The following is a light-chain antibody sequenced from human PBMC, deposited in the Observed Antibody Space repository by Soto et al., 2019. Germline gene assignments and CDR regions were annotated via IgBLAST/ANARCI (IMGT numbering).Light chain of an antibody. CDR2: GAF. V-gene: IGKV3D-15*01. Sequence: EIVMTQSPATLSVSPGERATLSCRASQSVSTRLAWYQQKPGQAPRLLIYGAFTRATGIPARFSGSGSGTEFTLTISSLQSEDFAVYYCQQYNNWPPMYTFGQGTKLEIK. CDR1: QSVSTR. CDR3: QQYNNWPPMYT. J-gene: IGKJ2*01.